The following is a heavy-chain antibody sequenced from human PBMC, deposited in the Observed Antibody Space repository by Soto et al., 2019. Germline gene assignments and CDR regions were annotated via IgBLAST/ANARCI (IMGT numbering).Heavy chain of an antibody. CDR1: DLTFRNSW. D-gene: IGHD3-16*01. CDR3: FGGNGGPQ. CDR2: IKPDGGAT. V-gene: IGHV3-7*03. J-gene: IGHJ4*02. Sequence: QLVESGGDLVQPGGSLRLSCATSDLTFRNSWINWVRQAPGKGLEWVANIKPDGGATNYVDSVKGRFTISRDNVRNSASLQMNSLRVEDTAVYFCFGGNGGPQWGQGTLVTVSS.